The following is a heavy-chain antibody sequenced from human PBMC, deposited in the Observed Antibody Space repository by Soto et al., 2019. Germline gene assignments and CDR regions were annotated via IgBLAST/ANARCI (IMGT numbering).Heavy chain of an antibody. CDR1: GGSISSSNW. CDR3: ARVAFYFVRDYYYYGMDV. J-gene: IGHJ6*02. Sequence: QVQLQESGPGLVKPSGTLSLTCAVSGGSISSSNWWSWVRQPPGKGLEWIGEIYHSGSTNYNPSLKSRVPISVDKSKNQFSLKLSSVTAADTAVYYCARVAFYFVRDYYYYGMDVWGQGTTVTVSS. CDR2: IYHSGST. D-gene: IGHD3-10*02. V-gene: IGHV4-4*02.